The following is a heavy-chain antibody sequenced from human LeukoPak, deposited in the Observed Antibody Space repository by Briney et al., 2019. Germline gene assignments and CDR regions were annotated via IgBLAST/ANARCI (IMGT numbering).Heavy chain of an antibody. Sequence: ASVKVSCKASGYSFTDCAVQWVRQAPGQRLEWMGWINASNGKTKDSQKFQGRVTITRDTSATTAYMELRNLRSEDTAVYYCARARWTSTVTTYYLDYWGQGTLVTVSS. CDR1: GYSFTDCA. V-gene: IGHV1-3*01. CDR3: ARARWTSTVTTYYLDY. J-gene: IGHJ4*02. D-gene: IGHD4-17*01. CDR2: INASNGKT.